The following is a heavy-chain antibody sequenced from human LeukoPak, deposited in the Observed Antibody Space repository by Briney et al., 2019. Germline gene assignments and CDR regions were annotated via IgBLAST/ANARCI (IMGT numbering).Heavy chain of an antibody. Sequence: GRSLRLSCAASGFTFHDYAMHWVRQAPGKGLEWVSSITSSNNYIYYGDSVKGRFTISRDDAKNSLFLQMNSLRAEDTATYYCARGEFGDYYYFYMDVWGKGTTVTVSS. CDR2: ITSSNNYI. CDR3: ARGEFGDYYYFYMDV. J-gene: IGHJ6*03. CDR1: GFTFHDYA. D-gene: IGHD2/OR15-2a*01. V-gene: IGHV3-21*01.